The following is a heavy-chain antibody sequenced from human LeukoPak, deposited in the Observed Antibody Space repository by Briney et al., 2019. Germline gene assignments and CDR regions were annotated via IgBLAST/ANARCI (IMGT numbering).Heavy chain of an antibody. CDR3: ARIYSTRGMDV. CDR1: GGSISSYY. J-gene: IGHJ6*02. D-gene: IGHD1-1*01. Sequence: SETLSLTCTVSGGSISSYYWSWIRQPPGKGLEWIGYIYYSGSTNYNPSLMSRVTISVDTSKNQFSLKLSSVTAADTAVYYCARIYSTRGMDVWGQGTTVTVSS. V-gene: IGHV4-59*01. CDR2: IYYSGST.